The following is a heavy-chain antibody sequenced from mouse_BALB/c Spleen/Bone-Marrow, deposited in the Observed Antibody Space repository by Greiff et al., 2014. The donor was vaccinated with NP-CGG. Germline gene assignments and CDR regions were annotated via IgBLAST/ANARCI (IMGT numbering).Heavy chain of an antibody. CDR1: GYSFTGYT. CDR2: INPYNGGT. Sequence: EVKLMESGPELVKPGASMKISCKASGYSFTGYTMNWVKQSHGKNLEWIGLINPYNGGTNYNQKFKDKATLTVDRSSSTAYMELLSLTSEDSAVYYCARLLLYYYAMDYWGQGTSVTVSS. V-gene: IGHV1-25*01. CDR3: ARLLLYYYAMDY. J-gene: IGHJ4*01. D-gene: IGHD1-1*01.